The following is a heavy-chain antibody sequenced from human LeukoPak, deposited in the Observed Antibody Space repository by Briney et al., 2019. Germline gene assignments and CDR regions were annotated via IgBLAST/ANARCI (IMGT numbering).Heavy chain of an antibody. Sequence: GASVKVSCKASGGTFSSYAISWVRQAPGQGLEWMGGIIPIFGTANYAQKFQGRVTITADESTSTAYMELSSLRPEDTAVYYCARLYCSGGSCRQVFDYWGQGTLVTVSS. CDR3: ARLYCSGGSCRQVFDY. CDR2: IIPIFGTA. V-gene: IGHV1-69*13. CDR1: GGTFSSYA. D-gene: IGHD2-15*01. J-gene: IGHJ4*02.